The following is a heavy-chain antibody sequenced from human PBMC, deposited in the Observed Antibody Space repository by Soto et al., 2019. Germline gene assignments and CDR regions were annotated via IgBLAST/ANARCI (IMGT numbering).Heavy chain of an antibody. D-gene: IGHD3-10*01. V-gene: IGHV3-23*01. CDR3: AKDRHYPRDYFHY. CDR1: GFTFSGSA. CDR2: VRAKGQGI. J-gene: IGHJ4*02. Sequence: EVQLLESGGALVHPGGTLRPSCAASGFTFSGSAISWVRQAPGKGLGWVSPVRAKGQGIYYADSVRGRFTISRDNSKNTVFLHMDSLSAEDTAVYYCAKDRHYPRDYFHYWGQGTLVTVSS.